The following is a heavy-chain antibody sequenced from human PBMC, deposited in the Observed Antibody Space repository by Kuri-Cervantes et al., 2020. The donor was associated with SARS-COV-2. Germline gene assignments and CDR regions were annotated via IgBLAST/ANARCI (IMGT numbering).Heavy chain of an antibody. CDR1: GFTFKSYA. D-gene: IGHD2-21*01. V-gene: IGHV3-23*01. J-gene: IGHJ4*02. CDR3: AKDRDNTGRPYFFED. Sequence: LSLTCAASGFTFKSYAMNWVRQAPGKGLEWVSGISGTGGGTYYADSVKGRFTISRANSKNMLYLEMKSLRVEDTAVYYYAKDRDNTGRPYFFEDWGQGTLVTVSS. CDR2: ISGTGGGT.